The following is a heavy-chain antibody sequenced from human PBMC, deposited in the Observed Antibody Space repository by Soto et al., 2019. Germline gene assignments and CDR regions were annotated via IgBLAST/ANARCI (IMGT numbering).Heavy chain of an antibody. CDR1: GYTFTSYG. CDR2: ISAHNGNT. V-gene: IGHV1-18*01. J-gene: IGHJ4*02. D-gene: IGHD2-15*01. CDR3: ERALRGGSKPYYFDY. Sequence: QVQLVQSGAEVKNPGASVKVSCKASGYTFTSYGISCVRQAPGQGLELMGWISAHNGNTNFAQKLQGRVTMTTDTSTSSAYMELRSLRSDDTAVYYCERALRGGSKPYYFDYWGKGTLVTVSS.